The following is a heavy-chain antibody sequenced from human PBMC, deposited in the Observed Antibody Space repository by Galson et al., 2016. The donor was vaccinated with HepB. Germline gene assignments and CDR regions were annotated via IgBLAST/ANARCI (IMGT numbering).Heavy chain of an antibody. Sequence: SLRLSCAASGFTFSGSAMHWVRQASGKGLEWVGRIRSKVNSYATAYAASVKGRFTISRDDSRNTAYLQMNSLKTEDTAVYYCTRHVEIFAGGVSPFDIWGQGTMVTVSS. CDR2: IRSKVNSYAT. CDR1: GFTFSGSA. V-gene: IGHV3-73*01. D-gene: IGHD3-9*01. J-gene: IGHJ3*02. CDR3: TRHVEIFAGGVSPFDI.